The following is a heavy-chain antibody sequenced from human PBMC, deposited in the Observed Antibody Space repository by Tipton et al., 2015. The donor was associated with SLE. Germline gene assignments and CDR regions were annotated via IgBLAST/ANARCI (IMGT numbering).Heavy chain of an antibody. D-gene: IGHD2-2*01. V-gene: IGHV4-39*07. J-gene: IGHJ5*02. CDR2: IYYSGST. Sequence: TLSLTCTVSGGSISTPPYYWDWVRQSPGKGLEWIGTIYYSGSTYYKSSLKSRATISLDTSKNQFSLKLTSVTAADTAVYYCARHVLVRDWLDPWGQGTLVTVSS. CDR1: GGSISTPPYY. CDR3: ARHVLVRDWLDP.